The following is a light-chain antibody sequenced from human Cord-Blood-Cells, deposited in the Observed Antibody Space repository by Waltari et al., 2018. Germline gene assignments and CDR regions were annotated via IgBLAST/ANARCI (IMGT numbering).Light chain of an antibody. J-gene: IGKJ3*01. V-gene: IGKV3-11*01. CDR3: QQRSNWPPFT. CDR2: DAS. CDR1: QSVSSY. Sequence: EIVLTQSPATLSLSPGDRVTLSCRASQSVSSYLAWYQQKPGQAPRLLIYDASNRATGIPARFSGSGSGTDFTLTISSLEPEDFAVYYCQQRSNWPPFTFGPGTKVDIK.